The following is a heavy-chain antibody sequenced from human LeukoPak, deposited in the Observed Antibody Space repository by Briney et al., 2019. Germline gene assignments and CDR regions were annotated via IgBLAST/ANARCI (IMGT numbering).Heavy chain of an antibody. CDR3: AKPPNYDSSGYYYSTLSYYFDY. CDR1: GFTFNGRG. V-gene: IGHV3-33*06. Sequence: PGGSLRLSCEVSGFTFNGRGMHWVRQAPGKGLVWVAVIWSDGSIKYYADSVKGRFTISRDNSKNTLYLQMNSLRAEDTAVYYCAKPPNYDSSGYYYSTLSYYFDYWGQGTLVTVSS. D-gene: IGHD3-22*01. J-gene: IGHJ4*02. CDR2: IWSDGSIK.